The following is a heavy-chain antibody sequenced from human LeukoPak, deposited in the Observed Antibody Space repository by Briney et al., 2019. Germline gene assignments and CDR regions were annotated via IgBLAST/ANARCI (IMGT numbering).Heavy chain of an antibody. Sequence: PGGSLRLSCAASGFTFSSYSMNWVRQAPGKGLEWVSYISSSSSTIYYADSVKGRFTISRDNAKNSLYLQMNSLKTEDTAVYYCTRSWAYYYGSGSDYWGQGTLVTVSS. CDR1: GFTFSSYS. J-gene: IGHJ4*02. V-gene: IGHV3-48*01. CDR2: ISSSSSTI. D-gene: IGHD3-10*01. CDR3: TRSWAYYYGSGSDY.